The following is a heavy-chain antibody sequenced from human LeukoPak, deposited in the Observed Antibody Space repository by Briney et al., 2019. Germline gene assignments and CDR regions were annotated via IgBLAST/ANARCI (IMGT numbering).Heavy chain of an antibody. CDR2: MYYSVTT. CDR1: GGSTSGSSYY. J-gene: IGHJ4*02. V-gene: IGHV4-39*01. CDR3: ATTDSSGNYVDY. D-gene: IGHD6-19*01. Sequence: PSETLSLTCTLSGGSTSGSSYYWGWVRQPPGKGLGWLGKMYYSVTTYYNPSLKSRVTISGDTSKKQFSLKLSSVTAADTAVYYCATTDSSGNYVDYWGQGTLVTVSS.